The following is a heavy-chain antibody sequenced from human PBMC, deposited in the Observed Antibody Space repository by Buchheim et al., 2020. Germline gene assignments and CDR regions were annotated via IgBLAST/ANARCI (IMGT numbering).Heavy chain of an antibody. CDR2: ISSSSNTT. CDR1: GFTFSSYS. CDR3: ARCRGYSYDYSDY. J-gene: IGHJ4*02. Sequence: EVQLVESGGGLVQPGGSLRLSCAASGFTFSSYSMNWVRQAPGKGLEWVSYISSSSNTTYYADSVKGRFTISRDNAKNSLYLQMNSLRAEDTAVYYCARCRGYSYDYSDYWGQGTL. V-gene: IGHV3-48*01. D-gene: IGHD5-18*01.